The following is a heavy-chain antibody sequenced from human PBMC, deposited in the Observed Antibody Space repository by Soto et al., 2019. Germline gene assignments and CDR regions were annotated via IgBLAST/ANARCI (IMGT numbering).Heavy chain of an antibody. D-gene: IGHD2-15*01. CDR1: GFTFSSYS. V-gene: IGHV3-21*01. Sequence: GGSLRLSCAPSGFTFSSYSMNWVRQAPGKGLEWVSSISSSSSYIYYTDSVKGRFTISRDNAKNTLYLQMNSLRAEDTAVYYCVRTSLVVAAATREDYWGQGTLVTVSS. J-gene: IGHJ4*02. CDR3: VRTSLVVAAATREDY. CDR2: ISSSSSYI.